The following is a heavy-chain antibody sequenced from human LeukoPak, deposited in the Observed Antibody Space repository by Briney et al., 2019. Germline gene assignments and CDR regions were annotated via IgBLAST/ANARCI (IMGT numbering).Heavy chain of an antibody. Sequence: PGGSLRLSCVASGFTFSSYAMHWVRQAPGKGLEWVAVISYDGSNKYYADSVKGRFTISRDNSKNTLYLQMNSLRAEDTAVYYCARDPRDYYDSSGYYYFYYYYGMDVWGQGTTVTVS. V-gene: IGHV3-30*04. CDR1: GFTFSSYA. CDR2: ISYDGSNK. J-gene: IGHJ6*02. CDR3: ARDPRDYYDSSGYYYFYYYYGMDV. D-gene: IGHD3-22*01.